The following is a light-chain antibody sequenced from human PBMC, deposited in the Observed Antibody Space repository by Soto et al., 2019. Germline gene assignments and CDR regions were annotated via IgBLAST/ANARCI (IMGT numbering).Light chain of an antibody. CDR2: GAS. Sequence: EIVMTQSPATLSVSPGERATLSCRASQSVSSNLAWYQQKPGQAPRLLIYGASTRATGIPDRFSGSGSGTEFTRTISRLESEDFAVYYCQQYNNWPWTFGQGTKVEIK. CDR3: QQYNNWPWT. V-gene: IGKV3-15*01. CDR1: QSVSSN. J-gene: IGKJ1*01.